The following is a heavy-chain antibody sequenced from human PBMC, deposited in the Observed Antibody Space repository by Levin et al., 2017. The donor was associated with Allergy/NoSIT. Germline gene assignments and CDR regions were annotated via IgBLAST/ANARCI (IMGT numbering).Heavy chain of an antibody. Sequence: PSETLSLTCTVSGGSISTYYWSWIRQPAGKGLEWIGRIYTSGSINYNPSLKSRVTMSVDTSKNQFSLKLSSVTAADTAVYYCARDGYRSGEPMDGWGQGTTVTVSS. V-gene: IGHV4-4*07. CDR2: IYTSGSI. CDR1: GGSISTYY. CDR3: ARDGYRSGEPMDG. D-gene: IGHD6-19*01. J-gene: IGHJ6*02.